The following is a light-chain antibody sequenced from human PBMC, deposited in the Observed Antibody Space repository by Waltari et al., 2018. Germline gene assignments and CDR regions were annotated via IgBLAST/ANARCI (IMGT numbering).Light chain of an antibody. CDR3: CSYAGSYTWV. Sequence: SALTQPASVSGSPGQPITIPCTGTSTEVGSYTLVSWYQQYPGKAPKCMIYDDNRRPSGVSDRFSGSKSGNTASLTISGVQAEDEADYYCCSYAGSYTWVFGGGTKLTVL. CDR1: STEVGSYTL. J-gene: IGLJ3*02. CDR2: DDN. V-gene: IGLV2-23*01.